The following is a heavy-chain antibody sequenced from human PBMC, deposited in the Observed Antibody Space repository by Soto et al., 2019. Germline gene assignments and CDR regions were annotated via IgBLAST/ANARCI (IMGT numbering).Heavy chain of an antibody. CDR3: AKGGSLTGYFTYDY. CDR1: GFTLSNYA. CDR2: ISASGDST. J-gene: IGHJ4*02. Sequence: EVQLLESGGGLVQPGGSLRLSCATSGFTLSNYAMNWVRQSPGKGLEWVSSISASGDSTYYPESVKGRFTVSRDNSKNTLYLQIDSLRAEDTAVYYRAKGGSLTGYFTYDYWGQGALVTVSS. D-gene: IGHD3-9*01. V-gene: IGHV3-23*01.